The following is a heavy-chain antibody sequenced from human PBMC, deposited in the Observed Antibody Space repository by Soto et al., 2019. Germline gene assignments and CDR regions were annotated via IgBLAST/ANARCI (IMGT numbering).Heavy chain of an antibody. D-gene: IGHD6-6*01. V-gene: IGHV4-31*04. Sequence: QVRLQESGPGLVRPSQTLSLTCTVSGGSISGGRYYWIWIRQRPGEGLEWLGYTYYSGATYYNPSLKSRVAMSVDASKDQFTLKVDSVTAADTAVNFCARQGYSSSTNIGYWGQGTLVTVSS. J-gene: IGHJ4*02. CDR2: TYYSGAT. CDR3: ARQGYSSSTNIGY. CDR1: GGSISGGRYY.